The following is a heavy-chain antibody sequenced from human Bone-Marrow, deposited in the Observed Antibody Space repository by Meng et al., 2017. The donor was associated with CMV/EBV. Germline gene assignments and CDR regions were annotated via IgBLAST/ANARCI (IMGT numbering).Heavy chain of an antibody. CDR1: GFTFDDYA. V-gene: IGHV3-9*01. CDR3: AKGSSPGYSSSWFAD. D-gene: IGHD6-13*01. CDR2: ISWSSSTM. Sequence: GGSLRLSCAASGFTFDDYAMHWVRQAPGKGLEWISGISWSSSTMGYADSVKGRFTISRDNAKSSLNLHMNSLRDEDTALYFCAKGSSPGYSSSWFADWGQGTLVTISS. J-gene: IGHJ5*02.